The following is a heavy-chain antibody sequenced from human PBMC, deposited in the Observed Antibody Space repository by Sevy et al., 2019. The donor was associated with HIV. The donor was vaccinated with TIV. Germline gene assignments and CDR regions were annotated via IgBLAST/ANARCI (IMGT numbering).Heavy chain of an antibody. CDR1: GGSIRSTSHY. J-gene: IGHJ3*01. V-gene: IGHV4-39*01. CDR3: TRFSNHVVLMLTPSPRWGFDL. CDR2: VYYSGKT. Sequence: SETLSLTCTVSGGSIRSTSHYWGWIRQSPGKGLEWIGSVYYSGKTNYRWSLRSRLTMSADTSKNQFSMKLSPVTATDTAVYYCTRFSNHVVLMLTPSPRWGFDLWGQGTRVTVSS. D-gene: IGHD3-16*01.